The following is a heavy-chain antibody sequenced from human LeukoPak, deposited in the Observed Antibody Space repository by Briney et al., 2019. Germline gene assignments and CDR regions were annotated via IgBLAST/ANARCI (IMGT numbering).Heavy chain of an antibody. CDR3: ATVVRRGYYFDY. CDR2: IYSGGST. CDR1: GFTVSSNY. D-gene: IGHD4-23*01. J-gene: IGHJ4*02. V-gene: IGHV3-66*01. Sequence: GGSLRLSCAASGFTVSSNYMSWVRQAPGKGLEWVSVIYSGGSTYYADSVKGRFTISRDNSKNTLYLQMNSLRAEDTAVYYCATVVRRGYYFDYWGQGTLVTVSS.